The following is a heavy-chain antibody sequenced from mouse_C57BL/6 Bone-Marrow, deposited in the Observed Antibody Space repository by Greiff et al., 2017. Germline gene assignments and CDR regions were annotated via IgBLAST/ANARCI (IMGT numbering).Heavy chain of an antibody. V-gene: IGHV14-1*01. CDR3: TTFYYGSSYPAWFAY. Sequence: VQLQQSGAELVRPGASVKLSCTASGFNIKDYYMHWVKQRPEQGLVWIGRIDPEDGDTEYAPKFQGKATMTADTSSTTAYLQRSSLTSEDTAVYYCTTFYYGSSYPAWFAYWGQGTLVTVSA. D-gene: IGHD1-1*01. J-gene: IGHJ3*01. CDR2: IDPEDGDT. CDR1: GFNIKDYY.